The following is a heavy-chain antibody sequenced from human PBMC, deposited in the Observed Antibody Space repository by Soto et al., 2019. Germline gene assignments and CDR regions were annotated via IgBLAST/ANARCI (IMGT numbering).Heavy chain of an antibody. CDR1: GFTFKRAW. CDR2: IKSGIDGEAT. J-gene: IGHJ4*02. CDR3: STGLGTYYSRFDY. D-gene: IGHD3-10*01. V-gene: IGHV3-15*07. Sequence: EVQLVESGGGLVKPGGSLTLSCAASGFTFKRAWMNWVRQAPGKGLEWVGRIKSGIDGEATDYGAPVKGRFIISRDDSRNTLSLQMNSLKTEDTAIYYCSTGLGTYYSRFDYWGRGTLVTVSS.